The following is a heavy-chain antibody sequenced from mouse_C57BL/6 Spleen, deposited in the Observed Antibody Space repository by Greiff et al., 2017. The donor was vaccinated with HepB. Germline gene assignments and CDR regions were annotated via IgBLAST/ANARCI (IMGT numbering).Heavy chain of an antibody. Sequence: EVQLVESGGGLVKPGGSLKLSCAASGFTFSSYAMSWVRQTPEKRLEWVATISDGGSYTYYPDNVKGRFTISRDNAKNNLYLQMSHLKSEDTAMYYCARAHYGSSSYYFDYWGQGTTLTVSS. J-gene: IGHJ2*01. V-gene: IGHV5-4*01. CDR3: ARAHYGSSSYYFDY. CDR2: ISDGGSYT. CDR1: GFTFSSYA. D-gene: IGHD1-1*01.